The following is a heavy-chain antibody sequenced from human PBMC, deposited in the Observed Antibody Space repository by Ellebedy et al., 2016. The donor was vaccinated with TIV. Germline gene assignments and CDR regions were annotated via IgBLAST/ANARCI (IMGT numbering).Heavy chain of an antibody. CDR1: GGSIRSYY. D-gene: IGHD6-19*01. J-gene: IGHJ5*02. CDR3: ATYSSGWYFDP. CDR2: IYNSGST. V-gene: IGHV4-59*01. Sequence: MPSETLSLTCTVSGGSIRSYYCNWIRQPPGKGLEWIGYIYNSGSTIYNPSLKSRVTIAVDTSKNQFSLKLSSVTAADTAVYYCATYSSGWYFDPWGQGTQVTVSS.